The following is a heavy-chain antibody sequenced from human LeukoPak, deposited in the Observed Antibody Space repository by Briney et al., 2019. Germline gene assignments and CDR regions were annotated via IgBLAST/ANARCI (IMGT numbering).Heavy chain of an antibody. J-gene: IGHJ5*02. CDR3: ARSITIFGVAGPFDP. CDR1: GGTFSSYA. CDR2: IIPIFGTA. D-gene: IGHD3-3*01. Sequence: ASVKVSCMASGGTFSSYAISWVRQAPGQGLEWMGGIIPIFGTANYAQKFQGRVTITADESTSTAYMELSSLRSEDTAVYYCARSITIFGVAGPFDPWGQGTLVTVSS. V-gene: IGHV1-69*01.